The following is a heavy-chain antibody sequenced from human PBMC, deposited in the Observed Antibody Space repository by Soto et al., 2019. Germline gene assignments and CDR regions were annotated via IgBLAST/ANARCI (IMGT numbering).Heavy chain of an antibody. CDR3: AKDLPVCSSTSCYDFLDY. J-gene: IGHJ4*02. Sequence: GSLRLSCAASGFTFSSYAMSWVRQAPGKGLEWVSAISGSGGSTYYADSVKGRFTISRDNSKNTLYLQMNSLRAEDTAVYYCAKDLPVCSSTSCYDFLDYWGQGTLVTVSS. V-gene: IGHV3-23*01. CDR2: ISGSGGST. D-gene: IGHD2-2*01. CDR1: GFTFSSYA.